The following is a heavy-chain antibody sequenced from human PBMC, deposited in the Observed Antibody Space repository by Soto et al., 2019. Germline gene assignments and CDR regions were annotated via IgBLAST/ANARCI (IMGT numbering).Heavy chain of an antibody. V-gene: IGHV4-31*03. CDR1: GGSISSGGYY. D-gene: IGHD2-15*01. CDR2: IYYSGST. Sequence: PSETLSLTCTVSGGSISSGGYYWSWIRQHPGKGLEWIGYIYYSGSTYYNPSLKSRVTISVDTSKNQFSLKLSSVTAADTAVYYCARDLGCSGGSCYRDWFDPWGQGTLVTVSS. CDR3: ARDLGCSGGSCYRDWFDP. J-gene: IGHJ5*02.